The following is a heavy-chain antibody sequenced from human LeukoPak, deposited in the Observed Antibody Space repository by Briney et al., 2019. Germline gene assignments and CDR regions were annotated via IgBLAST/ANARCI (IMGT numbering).Heavy chain of an antibody. CDR1: GYTFTGYY. CDR2: INPNSGGT. CDR3: ATLEGEYCTNGVCYLDYFDY. D-gene: IGHD2-8*01. V-gene: IGHV1-2*02. J-gene: IGHJ4*02. Sequence: ASVKASCKASGYTFTGYYMHWVRQAPGQGLEWMGWINPNSGGTNYAQKFQGRVTMTRDTSISTAYMELSRLRSDDTAVYYCATLEGEYCTNGVCYLDYFDYWGQGTLVTVSS.